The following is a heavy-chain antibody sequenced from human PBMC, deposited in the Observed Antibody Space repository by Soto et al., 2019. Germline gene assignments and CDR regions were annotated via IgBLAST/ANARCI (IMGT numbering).Heavy chain of an antibody. CDR1: GFIFTPYL. J-gene: IGHJ4*02. V-gene: IGHV3-30*01. CDR2: VSYDGSKK. D-gene: IGHD3-9*01. CDR3: ARDKGLFFDCNFES. Sequence: QVQLVESGGGVVQPRRSLRLSFAASGFIFTPYLVHWVRQAPGKGLEWVASVSYDGSKKHYADSVKGRFSISRDNSKNTVYLQMNSRRAEETAVYYCARDKGLFFDCNFESWGQRTLVSVSS.